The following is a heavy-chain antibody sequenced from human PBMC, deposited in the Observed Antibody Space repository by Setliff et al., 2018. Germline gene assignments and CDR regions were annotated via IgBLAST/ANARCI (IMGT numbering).Heavy chain of an antibody. CDR2: LNPGGRSS. CDR3: VRGGLAAAGKKGVFEH. D-gene: IGHD6-13*01. V-gene: IGHV1-46*01. J-gene: IGHJ4*02. Sequence: ASVKVSCKTSGYSFTSHYMHWVRQAPGQGLEWMGILNPGGRSSSSTQKFGGRVTMTRDTSTSTVYMELNSLTSADTAVYYCVRGGLAAAGKKGVFEHWGQGTLVTVSS. CDR1: GYSFTSHY.